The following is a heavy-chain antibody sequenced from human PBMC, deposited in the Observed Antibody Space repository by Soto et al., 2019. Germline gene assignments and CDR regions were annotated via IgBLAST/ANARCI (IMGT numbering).Heavy chain of an antibody. V-gene: IGHV4-30-4*01. CDR2: IYYSGST. CDR1: GGSISSGDYY. D-gene: IGHD6-13*01. CDR3: AREGVSSSWYNYYGMDV. J-gene: IGHJ6*02. Sequence: TLSLTCAVSGGSISSGDYYWSWIRQPPGKGLEWIGYIYYSGSTYYNPSLKSRVTISVDTSKNQFSLKLSSVTAADTAVYYCAREGVSSSWYNYYGMDVWGQGTTVTVSS.